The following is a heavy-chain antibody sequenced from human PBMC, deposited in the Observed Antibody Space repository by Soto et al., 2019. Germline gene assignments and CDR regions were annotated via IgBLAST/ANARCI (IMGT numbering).Heavy chain of an antibody. CDR1: GYTFTRYD. Sequence: ASLKVSCQGFGYTFTRYDINWVRQAAGQGLEWMGWMNPNSGNTGYAQKFQGRVTMTRNTSISTAFMELSSLRSEDTAVYYCARKGYYYGDGMDVWGQGTTVTVSS. V-gene: IGHV1-8*01. CDR2: MNPNSGNT. J-gene: IGHJ6*02. CDR3: ARKGYYYGDGMDV. D-gene: IGHD3-22*01.